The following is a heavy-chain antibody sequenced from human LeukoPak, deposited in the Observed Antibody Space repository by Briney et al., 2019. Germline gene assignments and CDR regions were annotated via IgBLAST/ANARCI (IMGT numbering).Heavy chain of an antibody. CDR1: GFTFSSYA. D-gene: IGHD1-26*01. Sequence: GRSLRLSCAASGFTFSSYAMHWVRQAPGKGLEWVAVISYDGSNKYYADSVKGRFTISRDNSKNTLYLQMNSLRSDDTAVYYCARVTELPTRSLDFDYWGQGTLVTVSS. J-gene: IGHJ4*02. V-gene: IGHV3-30*04. CDR2: ISYDGSNK. CDR3: ARVTELPTRSLDFDY.